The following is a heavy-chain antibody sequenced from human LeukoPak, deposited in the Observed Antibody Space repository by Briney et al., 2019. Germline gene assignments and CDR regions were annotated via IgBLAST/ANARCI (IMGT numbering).Heavy chain of an antibody. CDR2: IYYSGGT. D-gene: IGHD3-3*01. CDR1: GGSISSYH. CDR3: ARVWSGYYSNWFDP. Sequence: SETLSLTCTVSGGSISSYHWSWIRQPPGKGLEWIGYIYYSGGTNYNPSLKSRVTISVDTSKNQFSLKLSSVTAADTAVYYCARVWSGYYSNWFDPWGQGTLVTVSS. J-gene: IGHJ5*02. V-gene: IGHV4-59*01.